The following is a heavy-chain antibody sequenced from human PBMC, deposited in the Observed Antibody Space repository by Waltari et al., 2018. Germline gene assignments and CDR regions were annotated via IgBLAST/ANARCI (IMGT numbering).Heavy chain of an antibody. CDR3: ARDGDFGLSYAFDI. D-gene: IGHD3-10*01. J-gene: IGHJ3*02. CDR1: GYTFTSYY. V-gene: IGHV1-46*01. CDR2: INPSGGST. Sequence: QVQLVQSGAEVKKPGASVQVSCKASGYTFTSYYMHLVRQAPGQGLEWMGIINPSGGSTSYEQKFQGRVTMTRDTSTSTVYMELSSLRSEDTVVYYCARDGDFGLSYAFDIWGQGTMVTVSS.